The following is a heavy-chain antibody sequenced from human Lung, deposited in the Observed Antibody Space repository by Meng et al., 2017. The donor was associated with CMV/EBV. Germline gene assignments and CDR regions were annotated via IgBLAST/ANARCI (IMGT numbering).Heavy chain of an antibody. CDR1: SDSITNYF. CDR2: LYPDGST. J-gene: IGHJ4*02. Sequence: HAQPQEARPRRVKPWEALPLTCIVSSDSITNYFWSWVRQPAGKGLEWIGRLYPDGSTDYNHSLSSRLTLSLDTSKIRFSLKLRSVTAADTAIYYCARTPVRFCNTHMCYAFDYWGQGALVTVSS. V-gene: IGHV4-4*07. CDR3: ARTPVRFCNTHMCYAFDY. D-gene: IGHD2-2*01.